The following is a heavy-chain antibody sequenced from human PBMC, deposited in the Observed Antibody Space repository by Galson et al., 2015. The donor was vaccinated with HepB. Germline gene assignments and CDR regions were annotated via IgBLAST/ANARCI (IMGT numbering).Heavy chain of an antibody. CDR1: GGTFSSYA. J-gene: IGHJ6*03. CDR2: IIPLFGTA. CDR3: ATVLWNDGYYYYMDV. V-gene: IGHV1-69*13. D-gene: IGHD1-1*01. Sequence: SVKVSCKASGGTFSSYAISWVRQAPGQGLEWMGGIIPLFGTANYAQKFQGRFTITADEPTSTTYMELSSLGTEDTAVYYCATVLWNDGYYYYMDVWGKGTTVTVSS.